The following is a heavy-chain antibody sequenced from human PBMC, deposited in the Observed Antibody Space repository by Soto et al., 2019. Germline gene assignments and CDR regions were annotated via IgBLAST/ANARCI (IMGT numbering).Heavy chain of an antibody. V-gene: IGHV4-31*03. Sequence: SETLSLTCTVSGGSITTGGSYWSWIRQHPGKGLEWIGNSYHSGNTYYNPSLKSRLTISVDTSKNHFSLMVDSVTAADTAVYYCARARFQVLYGKPYFDSWGQGTLVTVSS. CDR1: GGSITTGGSY. CDR2: SYHSGNT. J-gene: IGHJ4*02. D-gene: IGHD2-2*02. CDR3: ARARFQVLYGKPYFDS.